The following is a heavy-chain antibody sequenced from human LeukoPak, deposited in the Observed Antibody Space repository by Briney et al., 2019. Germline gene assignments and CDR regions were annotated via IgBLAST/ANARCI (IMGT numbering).Heavy chain of an antibody. CDR1: GGSISSYY. V-gene: IGHV4-59*01. D-gene: IGHD5-12*01. Sequence: SETLSLTCTVSGGSISSYYWNWIRQPPGKGLERIGYIHYSGSTNYIPSLKSRVTISVDTSKNQFSLKLSSVTAADTAVYYCARDSYSGRAHFDSWGQGTLVTVSS. CDR2: IHYSGST. J-gene: IGHJ4*02. CDR3: ARDSYSGRAHFDS.